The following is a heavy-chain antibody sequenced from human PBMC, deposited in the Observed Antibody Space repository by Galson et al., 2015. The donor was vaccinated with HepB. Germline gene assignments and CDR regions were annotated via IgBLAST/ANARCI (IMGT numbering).Heavy chain of an antibody. J-gene: IGHJ3*02. CDR3: ARQRRRGYDFWSVYSDGFDM. CDR2: IYPGDSDS. V-gene: IGHV5-51*01. Sequence: QSGAEVKKPGESLIVSCEASGYTFTTYWIGWVRQLPGKGLEWMGMIYPGDSDSRYSQSFQGQVTISADKSTRTAYIQWSSLKASDTAMYYCARQRRRGYDFWSVYSDGFDMWGQGTMVTVSS. D-gene: IGHD3-3*01. CDR1: GYTFTTYW.